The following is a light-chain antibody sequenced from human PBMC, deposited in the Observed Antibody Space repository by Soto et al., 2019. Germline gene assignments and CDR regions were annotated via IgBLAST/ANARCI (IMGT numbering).Light chain of an antibody. J-gene: IGKJ1*01. V-gene: IGKV1-27*01. CDR3: QKYNIAPWT. CDR1: QGISNY. Sequence: DIQMTQSRASLSASVGDRVTVTCRASQGISNYLAWYQQKPGKVPELLIYAASTLQSGVPSRFSGSGSGTDFTLTINSLQPEDVATYYCQKYNIAPWTFGQGTKVEIK. CDR2: AAS.